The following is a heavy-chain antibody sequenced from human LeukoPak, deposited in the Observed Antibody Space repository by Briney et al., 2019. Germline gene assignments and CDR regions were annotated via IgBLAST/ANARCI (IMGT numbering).Heavy chain of an antibody. J-gene: IGHJ4*02. CDR2: IYASGKT. CDR1: GDSISRGRYY. CDR3: ARTFSEKFYFES. Sequence: PSQTLSLTCTVSGDSISRGRYYWSWVRQPAGKELEWIGRIYASGKTDYNPYTPSLKSRVAMSLDTSKNQVSLYLTSVTAADTAMYFCARTFSEKFYFESWGQGTLVTVSS. D-gene: IGHD1-26*01. V-gene: IGHV4-61*02.